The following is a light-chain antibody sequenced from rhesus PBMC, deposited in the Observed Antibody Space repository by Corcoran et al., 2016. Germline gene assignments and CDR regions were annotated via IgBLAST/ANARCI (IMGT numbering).Light chain of an antibody. CDR3: LQYSSSPFT. J-gene: IGKJ3*01. V-gene: IGKV1-22*01. CDR1: QGINIW. Sequence: DIQMTHSPSSLSASVGDTVTITCQASQGINIWLAWYQQKPGKAPKLLIYKASSLQSGVPSRFRGSGSGTDFTLTISSLQPEDFATDYCLQYSSSPFTFGPGTKLDIK. CDR2: KAS.